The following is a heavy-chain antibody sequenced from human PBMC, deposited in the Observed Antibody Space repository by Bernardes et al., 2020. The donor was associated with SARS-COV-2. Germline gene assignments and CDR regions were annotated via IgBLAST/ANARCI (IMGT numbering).Heavy chain of an antibody. J-gene: IGHJ4*02. V-gene: IGHV3-48*03. CDR2: ISTGGSTK. CDR3: AREYTYGFDS. D-gene: IGHD5-18*01. CDR1: GFTFSSSV. Sequence: GSLRLSCAASGFTFSSSVMNWVRQAPGKGLEWVSYISTGGSTKYYADSVKGRFTISRDNAENSLYLQMNSLRAEDTAVYYCAREYTYGFDSWGQGTLVTVSS.